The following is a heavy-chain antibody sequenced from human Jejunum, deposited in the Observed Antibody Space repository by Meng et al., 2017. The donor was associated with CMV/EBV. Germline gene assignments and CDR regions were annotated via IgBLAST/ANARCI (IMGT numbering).Heavy chain of an antibody. CDR2: IGASGGST. J-gene: IGHJ4*02. V-gene: IGHV3-23*01. D-gene: IGHD3/OR15-3a*01. CDR1: RVTFRNYA. CDR3: ARGAPWTDYDY. Sequence: CAAHRVTFRNYAMSWVRQTPGKGLEWVSGIGASGGSTYYADSVKGRFTISRDNINNILYLQMHSLRADDTAVYYCARGAPWTDYDYWGQGTLVTVSS.